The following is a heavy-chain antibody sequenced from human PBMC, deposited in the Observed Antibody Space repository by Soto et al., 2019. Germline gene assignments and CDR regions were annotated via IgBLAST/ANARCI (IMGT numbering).Heavy chain of an antibody. CDR3: AREYYYDSSGSFDAFDI. D-gene: IGHD3-22*01. Sequence: ASVNVSCKASGYTFTSYGISWVRQAPGQGLEWMGWISAYNGNTNYAQKLQGRVTMTTDTSASTAYMELRSLRSDDTAVYYCAREYYYDSSGSFDAFDIWGQGTMVTVSS. CDR1: GYTFTSYG. J-gene: IGHJ3*02. V-gene: IGHV1-18*04. CDR2: ISAYNGNT.